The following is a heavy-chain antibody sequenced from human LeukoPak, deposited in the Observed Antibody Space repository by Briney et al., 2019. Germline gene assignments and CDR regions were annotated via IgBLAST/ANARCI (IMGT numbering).Heavy chain of an antibody. Sequence: ASVKVSCKASGYSFITNGISWVRQAPGQGLEWMGWINPNSGGTNYAQKFQGRVTMPRDTSISTAYMELSRLRSDDTAVYYCARDVEATGAFDIWGQGTMVTVSS. CDR3: ARDVEATGAFDI. J-gene: IGHJ3*02. V-gene: IGHV1-2*02. CDR2: INPNSGGT. CDR1: GYSFITNG. D-gene: IGHD1-26*01.